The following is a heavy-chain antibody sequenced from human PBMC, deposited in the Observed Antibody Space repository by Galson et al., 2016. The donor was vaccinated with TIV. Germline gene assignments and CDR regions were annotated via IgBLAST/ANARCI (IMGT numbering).Heavy chain of an antibody. CDR2: IYSDGNA. V-gene: IGHV3-53*05. CDR1: GFSVYTKY. Sequence: SLRLSCAASGFSVYTKYVTWVRQAPGKGLEWVAVIYSDGNAYYGDSVKGRFTISGDNSKSTPHLQMNSLIGEDTAAYYCARETVWGQGTTVTVSS. CDR3: ARETV. J-gene: IGHJ6*02.